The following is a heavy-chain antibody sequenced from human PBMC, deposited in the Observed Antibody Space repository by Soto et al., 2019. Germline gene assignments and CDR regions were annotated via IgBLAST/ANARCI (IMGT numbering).Heavy chain of an antibody. CDR2: IYYSGST. J-gene: IGHJ3*02. V-gene: IGHV4-39*01. CDR3: ARHPSGSYFAFDI. D-gene: IGHD1-26*01. CDR1: GGSISSSSYY. Sequence: KTSETLSLTCTVSGGSISSSSYYWGWIRQPPGKGLEWIGSIYYSGSTYYNPSLKSRVTISVDTSKNQFSLKLSSVTAADTAVYYCARHPSGSYFAFDIWGQGTMVTVSS.